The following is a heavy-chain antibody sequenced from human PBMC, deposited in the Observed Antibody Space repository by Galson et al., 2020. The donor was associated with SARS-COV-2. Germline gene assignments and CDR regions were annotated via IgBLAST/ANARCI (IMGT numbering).Heavy chain of an antibody. D-gene: IGHD3-22*01. CDR3: ARDDDSSGRALDY. CDR1: GFTFSSYA. Sequence: TGGSLRLSCAASGFTFSSYAMHWVRQAPGKGLEWVAVISYDGSNKYYADSVKGRFTISRDNSKNTLYLQMISLRAEDTAVYYCARDDDSSGRALDYWGQGTLVTVSS. V-gene: IGHV3-30-3*01. J-gene: IGHJ4*02. CDR2: ISYDGSNK.